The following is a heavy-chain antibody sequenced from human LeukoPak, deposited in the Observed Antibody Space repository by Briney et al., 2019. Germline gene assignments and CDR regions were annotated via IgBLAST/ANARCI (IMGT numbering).Heavy chain of an antibody. Sequence: PGGSLRLSCAASGFTFDDCAMHWVRQAPGKGLEWVSGISWNSGSIGYADSAKGRFTISRDNAKNSLYLQMNSLRAEDTALYYCAKGVPLNRIDYWGQGTLVTVSS. V-gene: IGHV3-9*01. CDR2: ISWNSGSI. J-gene: IGHJ4*02. CDR3: AKGVPLNRIDY. CDR1: GFTFDDCA. D-gene: IGHD1-14*01.